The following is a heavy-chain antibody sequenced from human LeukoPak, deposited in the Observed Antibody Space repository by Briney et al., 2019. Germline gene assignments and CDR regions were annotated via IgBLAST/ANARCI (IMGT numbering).Heavy chain of an antibody. Sequence: GGSLRLSCAASEFSFNTYAMSWVRQAPGKGLEWVSAISNTGGSTYYADSVKGRFTISRDKSKNTLSLQMNSLRAEDTAVYYCAQKVGSCSSGSCSFPYWAQAPLVTVPS. CDR2: ISNTGGST. CDR3: AQKVGSCSSGSCSFPY. D-gene: IGHD2-15*01. J-gene: IGHJ1*01. V-gene: IGHV3-23*01. CDR1: EFSFNTYA.